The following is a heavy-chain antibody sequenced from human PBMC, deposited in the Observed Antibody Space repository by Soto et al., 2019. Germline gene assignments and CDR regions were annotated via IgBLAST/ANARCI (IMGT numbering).Heavy chain of an antibody. CDR3: AVRYCSGGSCFSES. V-gene: IGHV4-31*03. J-gene: IGHJ5*02. CDR2: ISYTGTT. Sequence: QVQLQESGPGLVKPSQTLSLTCSVSGDSISNGGYYWSWIRQHPGKGREWIGYISYTGTTYSSPALRSRVTMSLDTSKNQFSLKLSAVTAADTAVYYCAVRYCSGGSCFSESWGQGTLVTVSS. D-gene: IGHD2-15*01. CDR1: GDSISNGGYY.